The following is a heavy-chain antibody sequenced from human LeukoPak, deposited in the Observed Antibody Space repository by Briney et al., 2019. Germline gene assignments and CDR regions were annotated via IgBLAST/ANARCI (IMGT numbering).Heavy chain of an antibody. Sequence: SETLSLTCRVSGGSISSSTYYWGWIRQPPGKGLEWIGSIYNSGSTYYNPSLKSRVTISVDTSKNQFSLKLNSVTAADTAVYYCARHPWNSGMDVWGQGTTVTVSS. CDR2: IYNSGST. CDR1: GGSISSSTYY. CDR3: ARHPWNSGMDV. J-gene: IGHJ6*02. V-gene: IGHV4-39*01. D-gene: IGHD1-1*01.